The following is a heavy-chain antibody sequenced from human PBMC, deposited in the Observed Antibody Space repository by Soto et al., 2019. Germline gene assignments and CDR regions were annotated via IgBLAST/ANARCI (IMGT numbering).Heavy chain of an antibody. Sequence: QVQLVQSGAEVKKPGSSVKVSCKASGGTFSSYTISWVRQAPGQGLEWMGRIIPILGIANYAQKFQGRVTITADKSTSTAYMELSSLRSEDTAVYYCASSGGDGYNLDYWGQGTLVTVSS. V-gene: IGHV1-69*02. CDR3: ASSGGDGYNLDY. CDR2: IIPILGIA. CDR1: GGTFSSYT. J-gene: IGHJ4*02. D-gene: IGHD5-12*01.